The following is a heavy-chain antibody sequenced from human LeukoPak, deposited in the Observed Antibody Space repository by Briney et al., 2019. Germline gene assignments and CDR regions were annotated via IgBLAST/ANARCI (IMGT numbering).Heavy chain of an antibody. CDR3: ARDLRGGVVPAAIDY. CDR1: GFTFSGYS. CDR2: ISSSSSYI. J-gene: IGHJ4*02. Sequence: GGSLRLSCAASGFTFSGYSMNWVRQAPGEGLEWVSSISSSSSYIYYADSVKGRFTISRDNAKNSLYLQMNSLRAEDTAVYYCARDLRGGVVPAAIDYWGQGTLVTVSS. D-gene: IGHD2-2*01. V-gene: IGHV3-21*01.